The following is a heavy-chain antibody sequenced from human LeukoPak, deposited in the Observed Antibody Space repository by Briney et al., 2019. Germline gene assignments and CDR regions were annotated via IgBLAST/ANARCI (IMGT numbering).Heavy chain of an antibody. CDR2: IIGSSSTI. J-gene: IGHJ4*02. CDR1: GFTFSSYS. V-gene: IGHV3-48*04. CDR3: ARRGPYYYDSSGYSNYFDF. D-gene: IGHD3-22*01. Sequence: GGSLRLSCAVSGFTFSSYSMNWVRQAPGKGLEWVSYIIGSSSTIYYADSVKGRFTISRDNAKNSLYLQMNSLRAEDTAVYYCARRGPYYYDSSGYSNYFDFWGQGTLVTVSS.